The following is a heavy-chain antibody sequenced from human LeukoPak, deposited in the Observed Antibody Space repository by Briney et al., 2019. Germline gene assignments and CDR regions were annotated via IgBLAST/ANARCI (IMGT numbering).Heavy chain of an antibody. CDR3: ASTPNRYSGYVEFDY. CDR2: IIPIFGTA. Sequence: GASVKVSCKASGGTFSSYAISWVRQAPGQGLEWLGGIIPIFGTANYAQKFQGRVTITTDESTSTAYMELSSLRSEDTAVYYCASTPNRYSGYVEFDYWGQGTLVTVSS. D-gene: IGHD5-12*01. V-gene: IGHV1-69*05. J-gene: IGHJ4*02. CDR1: GGTFSSYA.